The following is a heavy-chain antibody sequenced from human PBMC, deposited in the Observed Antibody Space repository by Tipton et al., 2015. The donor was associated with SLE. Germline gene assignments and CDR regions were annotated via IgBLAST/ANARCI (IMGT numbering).Heavy chain of an antibody. CDR3: ARRAGPVAGTYYYYMDV. D-gene: IGHD6-19*01. V-gene: IGHV4-34*01. J-gene: IGHJ6*03. CDR1: GGSFSGYY. Sequence: TLSLTCAVYGGSFSGYYWSWIRQPPGKGLEWIGEINHSGSTNYNPSLKSRVTISVDTSKNQFSLKLSSVTAADTAVYYCARRAGPVAGTYYYYMDVWGKGTTVTVSS. CDR2: INHSGST.